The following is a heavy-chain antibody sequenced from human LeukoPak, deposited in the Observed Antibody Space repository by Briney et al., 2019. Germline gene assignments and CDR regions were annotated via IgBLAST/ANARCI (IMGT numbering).Heavy chain of an antibody. J-gene: IGHJ4*02. CDR1: GFTFSSYG. CDR2: ISYDGSNK. V-gene: IGHV3-30*18. Sequence: PGGSLRLSCAASGFTFSSYGMHWVRQAPGKGLEWVAVISYDGSNKYYADSVEGRFTISRDNSKNTLYLQMNSLRAEDTAVYYCAKGRYSYGPYYFDYWGQGTLVTVSS. CDR3: AKGRYSYGPYYFDY. D-gene: IGHD5-18*01.